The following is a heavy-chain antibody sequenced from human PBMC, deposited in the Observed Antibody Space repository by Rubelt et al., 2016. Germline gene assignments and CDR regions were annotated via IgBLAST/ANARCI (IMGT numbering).Heavy chain of an antibody. Sequence: EVQLVESGGGFVQPGGSLRLSCAASGFTFSNSWMTWVRQAPGKGLEWVANIRKDGSEQYSVDSVKGRVTISKENARNSLYLQRNSLRAEDTAMYYCVRHQMQWFDPWGQGTLVTVSS. CDR1: GFTFSNSW. CDR2: IRKDGSEQ. CDR3: VRHQMQWFDP. V-gene: IGHV3-7*01. D-gene: IGHD2-2*01. J-gene: IGHJ5*02.